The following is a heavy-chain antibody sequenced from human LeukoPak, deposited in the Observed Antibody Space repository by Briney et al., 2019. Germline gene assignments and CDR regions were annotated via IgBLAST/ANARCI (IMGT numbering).Heavy chain of an antibody. CDR3: ARDLLVVVPAEGIRYYFDY. D-gene: IGHD2-2*01. CDR2: INPNSGGT. Sequence: ASVKVSCKASGYTFTGYYMPWVRQAPGQGLGWMGLINPNSGGTNYAQKFQGRVTMTRDTSTSTAYMELSRLRSDDTAVYYCARDLLVVVPAEGIRYYFDYWGQGTLVTVSS. CDR1: GYTFTGYY. J-gene: IGHJ4*02. V-gene: IGHV1-2*02.